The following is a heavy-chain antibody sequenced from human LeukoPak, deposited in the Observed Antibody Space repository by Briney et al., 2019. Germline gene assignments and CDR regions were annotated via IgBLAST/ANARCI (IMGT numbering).Heavy chain of an antibody. Sequence: GGSLRLSCAASGFTFSTYWMSWVRQAPGKGLEWVANIKQDGGEKNYVDSVKGRFTVSRDNAKNSLYLQMNSLRADDTAVYYCARDLTSIFGESPYFDHWGQGTLVTVSS. V-gene: IGHV3-7*01. CDR2: IKQDGGEK. CDR1: GFTFSTYW. D-gene: IGHD3-10*02. J-gene: IGHJ4*02. CDR3: ARDLTSIFGESPYFDH.